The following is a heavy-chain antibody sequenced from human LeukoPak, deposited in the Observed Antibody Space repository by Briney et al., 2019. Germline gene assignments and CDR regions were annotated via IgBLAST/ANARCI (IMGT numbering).Heavy chain of an antibody. V-gene: IGHV3-49*04. CDR2: IRSKAYGGTT. D-gene: IGHD4-23*01. CDR1: GFTFSSYE. Sequence: GGSLRLSCAASGFTFSSYEMNWVRQAPGKGLEWVGFIRSKAYGGTTEYAASVKGRFTISRDDSKSIAYLQMNSLKTEDTAVYYCTRGKGGNSNGIYYWGQRTLVTVSS. CDR3: TRGKGGNSNGIYY. J-gene: IGHJ4*02.